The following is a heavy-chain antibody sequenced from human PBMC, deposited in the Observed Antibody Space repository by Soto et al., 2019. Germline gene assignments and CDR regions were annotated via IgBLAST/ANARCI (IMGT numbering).Heavy chain of an antibody. CDR1: RGYVNTFH. J-gene: IGHJ6*02. Sequence: SETLSLTCTVSRGYVNTFHWSLGRQPSWKGLEWIGRIFPNGNTDYSPSLKSRVTISVDTSKNQFSLKLSSVTAADTAVYYCARGSGLLWFGELRNYYYGMDVWGQGTTVTVSS. CDR2: IFPNGNT. D-gene: IGHD3-10*01. V-gene: IGHV4-4*07. CDR3: ARGSGLLWFGELRNYYYGMDV.